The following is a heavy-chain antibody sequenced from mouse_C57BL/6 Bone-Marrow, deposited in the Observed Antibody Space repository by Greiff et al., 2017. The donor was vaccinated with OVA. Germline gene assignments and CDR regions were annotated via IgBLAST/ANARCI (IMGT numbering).Heavy chain of an antibody. J-gene: IGHJ1*03. Sequence: EVKLVESGTVLARPGASVKMSCKTSGYTFTSYWMHWVKQRPGQGLEWIGAIYPGNSDTSYNQKFKGKAKLTAVTSASTAYMELSSLTNEDSAVYYCTRPLITTVVATKDWYFDVWGTGTTVTVSS. V-gene: IGHV1-5*01. D-gene: IGHD1-1*01. CDR3: TRPLITTVVATKDWYFDV. CDR2: IYPGNSDT. CDR1: GYTFTSYW.